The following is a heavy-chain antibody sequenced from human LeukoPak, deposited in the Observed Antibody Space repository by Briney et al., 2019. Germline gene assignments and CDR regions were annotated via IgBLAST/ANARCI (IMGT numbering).Heavy chain of an antibody. CDR2: INSDGSST. CDR1: GFTFSSYW. CDR3: ARDRLQYCSGGCCYSSDY. V-gene: IGHV3-74*01. D-gene: IGHD2-15*01. Sequence: PGGSLRLSCAASGFTFSSYWMHWVCQAPGKGLVWVSRINSDGSSTSYADSVKGRFTISRDNAKNTLYLQMNSLRAEDTAVYYCARDRLQYCSGGCCYSSDYWGQATLVTVSS. J-gene: IGHJ4*02.